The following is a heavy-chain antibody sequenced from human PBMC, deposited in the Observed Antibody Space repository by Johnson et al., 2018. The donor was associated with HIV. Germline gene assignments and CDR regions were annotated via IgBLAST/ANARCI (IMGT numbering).Heavy chain of an antibody. V-gene: IGHV3-23*04. CDR3: ARDLGRPDAFDV. Sequence: EVQLVESGGGVVQPGRSLRLSCAASGFTFSSFAMSWVRQAPGKGLEWVSGISGSGGSTYYADSVKGRFTISREKSKNTLNEKMNSLRVEDTAVYYCARDLGRPDAFDVWGQGTMVTVSS. J-gene: IGHJ3*01. D-gene: IGHD2-15*01. CDR2: ISGSGGST. CDR1: GFTFSSFA.